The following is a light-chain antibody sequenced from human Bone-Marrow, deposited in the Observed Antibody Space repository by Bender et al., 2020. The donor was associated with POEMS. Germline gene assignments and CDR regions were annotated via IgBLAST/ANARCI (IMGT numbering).Light chain of an antibody. CDR1: SSNIVTNP. CDR3: AVWDDSLKGVV. J-gene: IGLJ7*01. CDR2: NTN. Sequence: QSVLTQPPSASGTPGQRVIISCSGSSSNIVTNPVNWYQHLPGTAPKVLIYNTNQRPSGVPDRFSGSKSGTSASLAISALQSEDEAEYYCAVWDDSLKGVVFGGGTQLTVL. V-gene: IGLV1-44*01.